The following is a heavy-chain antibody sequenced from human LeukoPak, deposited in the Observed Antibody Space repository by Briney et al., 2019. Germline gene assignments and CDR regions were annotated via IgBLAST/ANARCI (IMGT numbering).Heavy chain of an antibody. CDR3: ARHKDYYYSYMDV. V-gene: IGHV4-39*01. CDR1: GGSISSTSYS. Sequence: SETLSLTCTVSGGSISSTSYSWGWIRQPPGKGLEWIGNIYYSGSTYYNPSLKSRVTISVDTSKNQFSLKLSSVTAADTAVYYCARHKDYYYSYMDVWGKGTTVTISS. J-gene: IGHJ6*03. CDR2: IYYSGST.